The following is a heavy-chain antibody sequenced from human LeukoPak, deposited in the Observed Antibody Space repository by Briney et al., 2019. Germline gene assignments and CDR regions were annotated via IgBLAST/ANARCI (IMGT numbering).Heavy chain of an antibody. CDR1: GITLSNYG. CDR2: ISGSGGSA. V-gene: IGHV3-23*01. J-gene: IGHJ4*02. Sequence: GGSLRLSCAVSGITLSNYGMSWVRQAPGKGPEWVAGISGSGGSAYYADAVKGRFTISRDNPKNTLYLQMNSLRVEDTAVYFCAKRGVVIRVILVGFHKEAYYFDSWGQGALVTVSS. D-gene: IGHD3-22*01. CDR3: AKRGVVIRVILVGFHKEAYYFDS.